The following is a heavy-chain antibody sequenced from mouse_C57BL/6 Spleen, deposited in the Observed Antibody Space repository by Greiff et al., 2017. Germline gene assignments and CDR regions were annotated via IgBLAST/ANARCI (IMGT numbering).Heavy chain of an antibody. V-gene: IGHV1-26*01. CDR3: ARSPYYYGSWRYAMEC. D-gene: IGHD1-1*01. CDR2: INPNNGGT. CDR1: GYTFTNYY. Sequence: VQLQQSGPELVKPGASVKISCKASGYTFTNYYMNWVKQSHGKSLEWIGDINPNNGGTSYNKTFKGKATLTVDKSSSTAYMELSSLTSEDSAVYDGARSPYYYGSWRYAMECWGTGASVTVAT. J-gene: IGHJ4*01.